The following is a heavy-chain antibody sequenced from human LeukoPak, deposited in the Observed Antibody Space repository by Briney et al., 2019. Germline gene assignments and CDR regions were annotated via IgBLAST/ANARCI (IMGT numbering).Heavy chain of an antibody. CDR3: AKLIWSGSGFDY. D-gene: IGHD3-3*01. Sequence: PGRSLRLSCAASGFTFSSYGMHWVRQAPGKGLEWVAVISYDGSNKYYADSVKGRFTISRDNSKNTLYLQMNSLRAEDTAVYYCAKLIWSGSGFDYWGQGTLVTVSS. J-gene: IGHJ4*02. CDR1: GFTFSSYG. V-gene: IGHV3-30*18. CDR2: ISYDGSNK.